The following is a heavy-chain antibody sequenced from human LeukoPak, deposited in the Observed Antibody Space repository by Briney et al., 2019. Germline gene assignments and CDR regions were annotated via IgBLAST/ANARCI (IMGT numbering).Heavy chain of an antibody. J-gene: IGHJ4*02. D-gene: IGHD5-12*01. CDR2: ITSGSGDTS. V-gene: IGHV3-48*03. CDR3: AKLFGSGYHFFHF. Sequence: GGSLRVSCAASGFTFRHYEMTWVRQAPGRGLERLSFITSGSGDTSYYADSVKGRFTISRDNDKNSLSLQMNSLRAEDTAIYYCAKLFGSGYHFFHFWGQGTLVTVSS. CDR1: GFTFRHYE.